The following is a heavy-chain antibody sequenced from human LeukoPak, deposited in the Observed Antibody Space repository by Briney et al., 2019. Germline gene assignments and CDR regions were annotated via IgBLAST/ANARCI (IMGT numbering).Heavy chain of an antibody. D-gene: IGHD5-24*01. CDR3: ARQDGWFDP. CDR2: IYYSGST. J-gene: IGHJ5*02. Sequence: SETPSLTCTVSGGSISSNSYYWGWIRQPPGKGLEWIGSIYYSGSTYYNPSLKSRVTISVDTSKNQFSLKLSSVTAADMAVYYCARQDGWFDPWGQGTLVTVSS. CDR1: GGSISSNSYY. V-gene: IGHV4-39*01.